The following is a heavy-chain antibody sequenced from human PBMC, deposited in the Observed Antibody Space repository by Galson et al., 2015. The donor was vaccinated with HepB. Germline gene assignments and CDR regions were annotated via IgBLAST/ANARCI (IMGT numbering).Heavy chain of an antibody. CDR2: MNPNSGNT. J-gene: IGHJ6*02. CDR3: ARASILPPYYYYGMDV. Sequence: SVKVSCKASGYTFTSYDINWVRQATGQGLEWMGWMNPNSGNTDYAQKFQGRVTMTRNTSISTAYMELSSLRSEDTAVYYRARASILPPYYYYGMDVWGQGTTVTVSS. V-gene: IGHV1-8*01. CDR1: GYTFTSYD.